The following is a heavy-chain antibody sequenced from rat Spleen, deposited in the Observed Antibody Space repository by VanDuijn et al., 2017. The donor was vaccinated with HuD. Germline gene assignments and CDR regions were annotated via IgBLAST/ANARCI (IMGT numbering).Heavy chain of an antibody. CDR3: ARDTHTMGISDY. CDR2: VGSSSDT. CDR1: GFTFSSYG. V-gene: IGHV5-62*01. Sequence: VQLVESGGGLVQPGKSLTLSCSASGFTFSSYGMHWTRQAPGKGLHWIAFVGSSSDTVSADAVKGRFTISRDNAKNTLYLQLDSLKSEDTAIYFCARDTHTMGISDYWGQGVMVTVSS. J-gene: IGHJ2*01. D-gene: IGHD1-9*01.